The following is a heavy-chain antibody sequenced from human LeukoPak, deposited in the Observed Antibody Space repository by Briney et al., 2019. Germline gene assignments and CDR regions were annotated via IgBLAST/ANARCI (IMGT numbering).Heavy chain of an antibody. CDR2: INHSGST. CDR3: AREGSIAVAGILDQGWFDP. Sequence: SETLSLTCAVSGGSISSNSYYWDWIRQPPGKGLEWIGEINHSGSTNYNPSLKSRVTISVDTSKNQFSLKLSSVTAADTAVYYCAREGSIAVAGILDQGWFDPWGQGTLVTVSS. J-gene: IGHJ5*02. CDR1: GGSISSNSYY. D-gene: IGHD6-19*01. V-gene: IGHV4-39*07.